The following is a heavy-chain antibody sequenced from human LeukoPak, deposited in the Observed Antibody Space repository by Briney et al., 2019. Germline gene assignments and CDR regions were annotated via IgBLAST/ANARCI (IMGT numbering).Heavy chain of an antibody. CDR3: ARGYCSGGSCYSGDYFDY. V-gene: IGHV3-11*04. Sequence: GGSLRLSCAASGFTFSDYYMSWIRQAPGKGLEWVSYISSSGSTIYYAESVKGRFTISRDNAKNSLYLQMNSLRAEDTAVYYCARGYCSGGSCYSGDYFDYWGQGTLVTVSS. CDR2: ISSSGSTI. J-gene: IGHJ4*02. CDR1: GFTFSDYY. D-gene: IGHD2-15*01.